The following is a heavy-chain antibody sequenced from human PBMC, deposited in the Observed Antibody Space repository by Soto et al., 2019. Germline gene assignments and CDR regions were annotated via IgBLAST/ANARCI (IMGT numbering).Heavy chain of an antibody. Sequence: QLHLQESGPGLLNPSETLSLTCTVSGGSISSSSYYWGWIRQPPGKGLEWIGSIYYSGSTYYNPSLKVRVTISVDTSKNQFSLKLSSVTAADTAVYYCARCKITMVRGVLGFDPWGQGTLVTVSS. CDR2: IYYSGST. V-gene: IGHV4-39*01. D-gene: IGHD3-10*01. CDR1: GGSISSSSYY. J-gene: IGHJ5*02. CDR3: ARCKITMVRGVLGFDP.